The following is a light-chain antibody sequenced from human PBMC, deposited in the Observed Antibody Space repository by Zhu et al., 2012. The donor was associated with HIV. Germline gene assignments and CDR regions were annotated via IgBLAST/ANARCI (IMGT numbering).Light chain of an antibody. CDR1: ESVRTN. J-gene: IGKJ1*01. CDR2: RAS. V-gene: IGKV3-15*01. Sequence: ETLMTQSPATLSVSPGERGTLSCRASESVRTNLAWYQQKPGQPPRLLISRASTRATAIPDRFSGSGFGTEFTLTISSLQSEDFAVYYCQQYHNWPPTFGQGPKVEVK. CDR3: QQYHNWPPT.